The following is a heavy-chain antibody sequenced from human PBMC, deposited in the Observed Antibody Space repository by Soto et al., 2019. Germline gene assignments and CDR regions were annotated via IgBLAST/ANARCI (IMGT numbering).Heavy chain of an antibody. CDR3: ARGSRDSYPGSRIFDL. J-gene: IGHJ4*02. V-gene: IGHV3-7*03. CDR1: GFTFSNYW. Sequence: SGGSLRLSCAASGFTFSNYWMAWVRQAPGRGLEWVANIKQDGSEKYYVDSVKGRFTISRDNAKNSLYLQLNSLRAEDSAVYFCARGSRDSYPGSRIFDLWGRGTRVTVSS. D-gene: IGHD3-10*01. CDR2: IKQDGSEK.